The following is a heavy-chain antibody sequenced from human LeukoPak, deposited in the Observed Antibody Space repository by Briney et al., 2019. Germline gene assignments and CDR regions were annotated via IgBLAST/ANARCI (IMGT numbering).Heavy chain of an antibody. CDR3: ARDFLECSRASCLNWFDP. Sequence: PSETLSLTCTVSGGSFSSHFWTWIRQPPGKGLEWIGYIHYSGNTSYNPSLKSRLSISVDTSKNEFSLKLTSVTAADTAVYYCARDFLECSRASCLNWFDPWGQGALVTVSS. CDR1: GGSFSSHF. J-gene: IGHJ5*02. D-gene: IGHD2-2*01. V-gene: IGHV4-59*11. CDR2: IHYSGNT.